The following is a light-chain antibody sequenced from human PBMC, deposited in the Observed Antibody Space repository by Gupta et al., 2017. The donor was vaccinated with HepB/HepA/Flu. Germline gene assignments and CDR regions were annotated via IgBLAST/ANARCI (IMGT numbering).Light chain of an antibody. Sequence: EIVMTQSPATLSVSPGERATLSCRTSQSIGNKLAWYQQRPGQVPRLLIYDASTRATGIPPRFTGSGSGTEFTLTISYLRSEESAVYFWRQDNSLVTFGGGTKVEIK. CDR3: RQDNSLVT. J-gene: IGKJ4*01. V-gene: IGKV3-15*01. CDR1: QSIGNK. CDR2: DAS.